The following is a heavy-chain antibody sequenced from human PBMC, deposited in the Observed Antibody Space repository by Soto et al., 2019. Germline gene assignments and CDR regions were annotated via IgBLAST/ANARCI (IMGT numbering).Heavy chain of an antibody. CDR3: ARGRYCLTGRCFPNWFDS. J-gene: IGHJ5*01. V-gene: IGHV4-30-4*01. CDR1: DDSISTVDYF. CDR2: IYKSTTT. D-gene: IGHD2-15*01. Sequence: SETLSVTCSFSDDSISTVDYFWAWIRQPPGQALEYIGYIYKSTTTYYNPSFESRVAISLDTSKSQFSLNVTSVTAADTAVYFCARGRYCLTGRCFPNWFDSWGQGTMVTVSS.